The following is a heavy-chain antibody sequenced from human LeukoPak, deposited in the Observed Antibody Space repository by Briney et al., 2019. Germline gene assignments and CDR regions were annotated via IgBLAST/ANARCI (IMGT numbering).Heavy chain of an antibody. CDR1: SGSITSNSYY. CDR3: ARVAHDLYPYYFDY. V-gene: IGHV4-39*07. Sequence: SETLSLTCTVSSGSITSNSYYWVWIRQPPGMGREWIGSKFYSGGTYYNPSLKSRVTLSVDASKNQFSLKLSSVTAADTAVYYCARVAHDLYPYYFDYWGQGTLVTVSS. J-gene: IGHJ4*02. D-gene: IGHD5/OR15-5a*01. CDR2: KFYSGGT.